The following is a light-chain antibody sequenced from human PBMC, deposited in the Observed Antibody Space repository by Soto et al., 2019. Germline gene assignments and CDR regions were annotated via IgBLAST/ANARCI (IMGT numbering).Light chain of an antibody. Sequence: EIVLTQSPATLSLSPGERATLSCRASKSVTTYLAWYQQNPGQAPRLLIYDASNRATGIQARFSGSGSGTDFTLTISSLEPEDFAIYYCQQRSNWPPVTFGGGTKVEIK. V-gene: IGKV3-11*01. CDR2: DAS. J-gene: IGKJ4*01. CDR1: KSVTTY. CDR3: QQRSNWPPVT.